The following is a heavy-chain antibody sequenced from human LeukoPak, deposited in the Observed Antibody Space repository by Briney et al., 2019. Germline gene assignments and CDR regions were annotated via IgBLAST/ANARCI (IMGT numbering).Heavy chain of an antibody. CDR3: ARGTNIVVVPAALPNWFDP. V-gene: IGHV4-59*08. J-gene: IGHJ5*02. D-gene: IGHD2-2*01. CDR1: GGSISSYY. Sequence: SSETLSLTCTVSGGSISSYYWSWIRQPPGKGLEWIGYIYYSGSTYYNPSLKSRVTISVDTSKNQFSLKLSSVTAADTAVYYCARGTNIVVVPAALPNWFDPWGQGTLVTVSS. CDR2: IYYSGST.